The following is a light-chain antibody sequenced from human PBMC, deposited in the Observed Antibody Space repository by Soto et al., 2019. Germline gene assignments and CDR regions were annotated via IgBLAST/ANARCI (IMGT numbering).Light chain of an antibody. CDR1: HLVKKNY. Sequence: PGEGPTLSCTASHLVKKNYLAWYQQKADQAPRLLIYAASARATGIPDRFSGRGSGTDFTLTISRLEPEDVAVFYCQQYAESPITFGQGTRLEIK. CDR3: QQYAESPIT. CDR2: AAS. V-gene: IGKV3-20*01. J-gene: IGKJ5*01.